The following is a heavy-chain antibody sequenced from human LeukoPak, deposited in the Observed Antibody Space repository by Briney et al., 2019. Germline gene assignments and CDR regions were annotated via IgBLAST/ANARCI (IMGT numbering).Heavy chain of an antibody. D-gene: IGHD3-3*01. CDR2: ISAYNGNT. CDR1: GYTFTSYG. CDR3: ATDYDFSSYMDV. J-gene: IGHJ6*03. V-gene: IGHV1-18*01. Sequence: ASVKVSCKASGYTFTSYGISWVRQAPGQGLEWMGWISAYNGNTNYAQKLQGRVTMTTDTSTSTAYMELSSLRSEDTTVYYCATDYDFSSYMDVWGKGTTVTVSS.